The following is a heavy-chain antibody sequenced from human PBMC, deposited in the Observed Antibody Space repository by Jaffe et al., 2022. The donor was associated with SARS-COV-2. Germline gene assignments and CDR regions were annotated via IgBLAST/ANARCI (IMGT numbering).Heavy chain of an antibody. Sequence: QLQLQESGPGLVKPSETLSLICTVSGGSIKTSDYYWGWIRQPPGKGLEWIGSMYYSGSTYYNPSLKSRVTTSVDTSKNQFSLKVSSVTAADTAVYYCGRLPYIYDPGDFWGRGTLVTVSS. J-gene: IGHJ4*02. V-gene: IGHV4-39*01. D-gene: IGHD5-18*01. CDR1: GGSIKTSDYY. CDR2: MYYSGST. CDR3: GRLPYIYDPGDF.